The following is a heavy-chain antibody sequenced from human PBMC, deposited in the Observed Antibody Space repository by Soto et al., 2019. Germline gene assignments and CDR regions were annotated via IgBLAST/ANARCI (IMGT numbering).Heavy chain of an antibody. J-gene: IGHJ4*02. CDR1: GGSISIYY. D-gene: IGHD6-13*01. CDR3: ARSGGSGYSSSWYVDY. Sequence: SETLSLTCTVSGGSISIYYWSWIRQPPGKGLEWIGYIYYSGSTNYNPSLKSRVTISVDTSKNQFSLKLSSVTAADTAVYYCARSGGSGYSSSWYVDYWGQGTLVTVSS. V-gene: IGHV4-59*08. CDR2: IYYSGST.